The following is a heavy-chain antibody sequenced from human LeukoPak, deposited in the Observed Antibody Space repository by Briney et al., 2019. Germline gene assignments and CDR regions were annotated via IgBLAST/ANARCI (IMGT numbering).Heavy chain of an antibody. D-gene: IGHD5-18*01. V-gene: IGHV1-69*06. CDR1: GGTFSRYD. J-gene: IGHJ4*02. CDR3: AGGYSYGYLNDYFDS. CDR2: IIPMSATA. Sequence: SVKVSFKGSGGTFSRYDVSWVRQAPGQGVEWMGPIIPMSATANYAQKFQDRVTITADKSTSTAYMELSSLRSEDTALYYCAGGYSYGYLNDYFDSWGQGALVTVSS.